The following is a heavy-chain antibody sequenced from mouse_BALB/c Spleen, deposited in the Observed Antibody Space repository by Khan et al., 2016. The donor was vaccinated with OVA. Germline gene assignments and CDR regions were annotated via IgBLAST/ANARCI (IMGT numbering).Heavy chain of an antibody. D-gene: IGHD1-1*01. J-gene: IGHJ2*01. CDR1: GYTFTDYN. Sequence: EVQLQQSGPELVKPGASVKISCKASGYTFTDYNMDWVKQSHGKSLEWIGDITPNNGGTIYNQKFKGKATLTVEKSSSTAYMELRSLTSEDTAVYYCTRGGHGSPFDYWGQGTTLTVSS. V-gene: IGHV1-18*01. CDR2: ITPNNGGT. CDR3: TRGGHGSPFDY.